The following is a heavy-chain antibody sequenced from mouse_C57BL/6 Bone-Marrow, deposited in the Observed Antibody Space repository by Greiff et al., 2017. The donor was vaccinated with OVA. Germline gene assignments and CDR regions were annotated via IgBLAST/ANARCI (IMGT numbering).Heavy chain of an antibody. D-gene: IGHD1-1*01. V-gene: IGHV5-6*01. J-gene: IGHJ1*03. CDR2: ISSGGSYT. CDR3: ARHLHYYGSSYWYFDV. Sequence: EVKVVESGGDLVKPGGSLKLSCAASGFTFSTYGMSWVRQTPDKRLEWVATISSGGSYTYYPDTVKGRFTISRDNAKNTLYLQMSSLKSVDTAMSYCARHLHYYGSSYWYFDVGGTGTTVTVSA. CDR1: GFTFSTYG.